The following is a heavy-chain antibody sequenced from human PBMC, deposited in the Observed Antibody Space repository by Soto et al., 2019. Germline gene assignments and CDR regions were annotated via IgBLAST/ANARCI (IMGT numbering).Heavy chain of an antibody. V-gene: IGHV1-8*01. CDR1: GYTFTSYD. CDR3: ARGRGGATSSHFDY. J-gene: IGHJ4*02. Sequence: ASVKVSCKASGYTFTSYDINWVRQATGQGLEWMGWMNPNSCNKGNEQKFKGRVTMTRNPSISTAYMELSSLRSEDTAVYYCARGRGGATSSHFDYWGQGTLVTVSS. CDR2: MNPNSCNK. D-gene: IGHD3-16*01.